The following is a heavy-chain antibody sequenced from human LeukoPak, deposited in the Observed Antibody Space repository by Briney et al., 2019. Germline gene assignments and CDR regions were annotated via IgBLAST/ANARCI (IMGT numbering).Heavy chain of an antibody. Sequence: ASVKVSCKASGYTFTGYYMHWVRQAPGQGLEWMGWIIPNSGGTNYAQKFQGRDTMTRDTSISTAYMELSRLRSDDTAVYYCATSHGLGYCSRGSCYSDYWGQGTLVTVSS. CDR2: IIPNSGGT. CDR3: ATSHGLGYCSRGSCYSDY. D-gene: IGHD2-15*01. CDR1: GYTFTGYY. J-gene: IGHJ4*02. V-gene: IGHV1-2*02.